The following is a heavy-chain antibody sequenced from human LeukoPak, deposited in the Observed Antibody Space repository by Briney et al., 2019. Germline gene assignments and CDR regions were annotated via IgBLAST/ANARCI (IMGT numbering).Heavy chain of an antibody. J-gene: IGHJ6*03. D-gene: IGHD2-15*01. Sequence: SETLSLTCAVYGGSFSGYYWSWIRQPPGKGLEWIGEINHSGSTNYNPSLKSRVTISVDTSKNQFSLKLSSVTAADTAVYYCARGRVVDYYYYMDVWGKGTTVTASS. CDR1: GGSFSGYY. CDR3: ARGRVVDYYYYMDV. CDR2: INHSGST. V-gene: IGHV4-34*01.